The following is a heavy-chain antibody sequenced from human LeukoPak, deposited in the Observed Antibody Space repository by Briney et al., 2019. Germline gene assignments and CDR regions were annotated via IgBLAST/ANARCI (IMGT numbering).Heavy chain of an antibody. CDR2: IYYSGST. CDR3: ARGPDSSGYYYFDF. V-gene: IGHV4-31*03. CDR1: GGSISSGGYY. D-gene: IGHD3-22*01. Sequence: KSSETLSLTCTVSGGSISSGGYYWSWIRQHPGKGLEWIGYIYYSGSTYYNPSLKSRVIISVDTSKNQFSLKLSSVTAADTAVYYCARGPDSSGYYYFDFWGQGTLVTVSS. J-gene: IGHJ4*02.